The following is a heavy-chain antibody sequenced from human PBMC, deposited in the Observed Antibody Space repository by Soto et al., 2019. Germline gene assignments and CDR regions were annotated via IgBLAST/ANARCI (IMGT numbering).Heavy chain of an antibody. CDR3: ARVREWELLRGFPPLKWFES. D-gene: IGHD1-26*01. Sequence: QVQLQESGPGLVRPSQTLSLTCTVSGDSISSGGYFGSWIRQHPGKGLEWIGYIYNTGSTYYNPSLMSRLLMSVDTSKNQFSLRLSSVTAADTAVYYCARVREWELLRGFPPLKWFESWGQGTLVTVSS. CDR2: IYNTGST. V-gene: IGHV4-31*03. CDR1: GDSISSGGYF. J-gene: IGHJ5*01.